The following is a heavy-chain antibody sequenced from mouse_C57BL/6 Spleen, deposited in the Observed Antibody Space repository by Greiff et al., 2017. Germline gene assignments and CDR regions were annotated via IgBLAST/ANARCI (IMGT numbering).Heavy chain of an antibody. CDR3: ARNYGSSYGYFDV. V-gene: IGHV1-54*01. Sequence: QVQLPQSGAELVRPGTSVKVSCKASGYAFTNYLIEWVKQRPGQGLEWIGVLNPGSGGTNYNEKFKGKATLTADKSSSTAYMQLSSLTSEDSAVYFCARNYGSSYGYFDVWGTGTTVTVSS. D-gene: IGHD1-1*01. CDR2: LNPGSGGT. CDR1: GYAFTNYL. J-gene: IGHJ1*03.